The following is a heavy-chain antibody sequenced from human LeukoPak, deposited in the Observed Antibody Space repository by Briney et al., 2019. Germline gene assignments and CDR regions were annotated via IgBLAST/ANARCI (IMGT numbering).Heavy chain of an antibody. D-gene: IGHD6-19*01. CDR3: AKEVIAVAGTNT. Sequence: GGSLRLSCAASGFTFSNNWMTWVRQAPGKGLEWVASVKKDASEMYYVDSVKGRFTIPRDNAKNSLYLQMNSLRAEDTAVYYCAKEVIAVAGTNTWGQGTLVTVSS. CDR2: VKKDASEM. CDR1: GFTFSNNW. J-gene: IGHJ4*02. V-gene: IGHV3-7*03.